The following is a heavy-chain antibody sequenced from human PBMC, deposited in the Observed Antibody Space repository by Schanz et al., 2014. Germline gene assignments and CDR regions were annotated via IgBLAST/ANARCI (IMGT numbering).Heavy chain of an antibody. V-gene: IGHV3-30*03. J-gene: IGHJ4*02. CDR3: ARANYRRKINFDY. Sequence: VQLVESGGGLVQPGGSLRLSCAASGFTFSSYGMHWVRQAPGKGLEWVAVISYDGRNKYYADSVKGRFTISRDNSKNTLYLQMNSLRADDTAVYFCARANYRRKINFDYWGRGTLVTVSS. CDR1: GFTFSSYG. D-gene: IGHD3-10*01. CDR2: ISYDGRNK.